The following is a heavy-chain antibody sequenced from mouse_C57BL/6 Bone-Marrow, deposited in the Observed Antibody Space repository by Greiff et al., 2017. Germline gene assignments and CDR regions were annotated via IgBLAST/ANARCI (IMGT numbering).Heavy chain of an antibody. CDR3: ARDDSSGYECAD. V-gene: IGHV1-55*01. Sequence: QVQLQQPGAELVKPGASVKMSCKASGYTFTSYWITWVKQRPGPGLEWIGDIYPGSGSTNYNEQFKCKATLTVDTSSSTAYMQLSSLTSEDSAVSNCARDDSSGYECADWGTGTLVTVSA. J-gene: IGHJ3*01. D-gene: IGHD3-2*02. CDR1: GYTFTSYW. CDR2: IYPGSGST.